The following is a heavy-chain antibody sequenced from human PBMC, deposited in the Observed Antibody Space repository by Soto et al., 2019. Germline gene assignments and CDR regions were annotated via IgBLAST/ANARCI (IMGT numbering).Heavy chain of an antibody. V-gene: IGHV1-46*01. J-gene: IGHJ5*02. CDR2: INPSGGST. CDR3: ARARSGADWFDP. Sequence: ASVKVSCKASGYTFTSYYMHWVRQAPGQGLEWVGIINPSGGSTSYAQKFQGRVTMTRDTSTSTVYMELSSLRSEDTAVYYCARARSGADWFDPWGQGTLVTVSS. CDR1: GYTFTSYY. D-gene: IGHD6-25*01.